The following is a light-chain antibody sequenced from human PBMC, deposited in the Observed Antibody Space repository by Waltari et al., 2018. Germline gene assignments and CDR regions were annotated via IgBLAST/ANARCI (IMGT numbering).Light chain of an antibody. V-gene: IGKV3-20*01. CDR1: KSVRSSY. CDR3: QQSYSTPLYS. Sequence: EIVLTQSPGTLSLSPGERATLPCRASKSVRSSYLAWYQQKPGQAPRLLIYGASSRATGIPDRFSGSESGTDFTLTISRLEPEDFAVYWCQQSYSTPLYSFGQGTKLEIK. CDR2: GAS. J-gene: IGKJ2*01.